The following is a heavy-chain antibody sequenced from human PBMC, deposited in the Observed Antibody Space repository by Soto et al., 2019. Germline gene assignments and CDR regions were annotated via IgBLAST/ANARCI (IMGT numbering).Heavy chain of an antibody. V-gene: IGHV4-39*01. CDR2: IYYSGST. J-gene: IGHJ4*02. D-gene: IGHD4-17*01. CDR1: GGSISSSSYY. Sequence: PSETLSLTCTVSGGSISSSSYYWGWIRQPPGKGLEWIGSIYYSGSTYYNPSLKGRVTISVDTSKNQFSLKLSSVTAADTAVYYCARIRDYGDYSYFDYWGQGTLVTVSS. CDR3: ARIRDYGDYSYFDY.